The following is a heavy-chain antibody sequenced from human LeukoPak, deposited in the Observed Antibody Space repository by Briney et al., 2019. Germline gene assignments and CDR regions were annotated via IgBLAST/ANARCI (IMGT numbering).Heavy chain of an antibody. CDR3: ARGRDLFDS. J-gene: IGHJ4*02. V-gene: IGHV3-48*04. CDR1: GFTFNTYS. CDR2: ISSSSATI. Sequence: GSLRLSCVASGFTFNTYSMNWFRQAPGKGLEWISYISSSSATIYYADSVKGRFTISRDNAKNSLYLQMNSLRAEDTAVYYCARGRDLFDSWGQGTLVIVSS.